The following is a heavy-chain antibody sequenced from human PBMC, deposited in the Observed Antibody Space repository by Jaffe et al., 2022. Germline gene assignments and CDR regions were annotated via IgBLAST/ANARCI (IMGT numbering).Heavy chain of an antibody. Sequence: QVQLQESGPGLVKPSETLSLTCTVSGGSISSYYWSWIRQPPGKGLEWIGYIYYSGSTNYNPSLKSRVTISVDTSKNQFSLKLSSVTAADTAVYYCARDIAGSGWGGFDYWGQGTLVTVSS. CDR2: IYYSGST. CDR1: GGSISSYY. J-gene: IGHJ4*02. D-gene: IGHD6-19*01. CDR3: ARDIAGSGWGGFDY. V-gene: IGHV4-59*01.